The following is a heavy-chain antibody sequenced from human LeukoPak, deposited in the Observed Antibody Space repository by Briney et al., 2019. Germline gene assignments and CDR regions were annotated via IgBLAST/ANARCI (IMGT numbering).Heavy chain of an antibody. J-gene: IGHJ4*02. CDR1: GYTFTSYY. D-gene: IGHD7-27*01. CDR3: ARDLGMDY. CDR2: INPSGGST. Sequence: ASVNVSCTASGYTFTSYYMHWVRQAPGQGLEWMGIINPSGGSTSYAQRFQGRVTMTRDMSTSTVYMELSSLTSEDTAVYYCARDLGMDYWGQGALVTVSS. V-gene: IGHV1-46*01.